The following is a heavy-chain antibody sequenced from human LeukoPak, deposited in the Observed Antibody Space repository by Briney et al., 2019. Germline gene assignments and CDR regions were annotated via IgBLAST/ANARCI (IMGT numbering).Heavy chain of an antibody. CDR2: INPNNGDT. Sequence: ASVKVSCKASGFTFTGYYIHWVRQAPGQGLEWMGWINPNNGDTNYAQKFQGRVTMTRDTSISTAYMEMSRLRSDDTAVYYCARAEVWGSHYWFDPWGQGTLVTVSS. CDR3: ARAEVWGSHYWFDP. J-gene: IGHJ5*02. D-gene: IGHD3-16*01. V-gene: IGHV1-2*02. CDR1: GFTFTGYY.